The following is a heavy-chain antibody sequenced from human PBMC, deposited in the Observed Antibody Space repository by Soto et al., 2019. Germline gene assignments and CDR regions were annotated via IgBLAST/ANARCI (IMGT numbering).Heavy chain of an antibody. Sequence: SETLSLTCTVSGGSISSYYWSWIRQPPGKGLEWIGYIYYSGSTNYNPSLKSRVTISVDTSKNQFSLKLSSVTAADTAVYYCASRAVAGNFDYWGQGTLVTVPQ. V-gene: IGHV4-59*01. D-gene: IGHD6-19*01. CDR2: IYYSGST. CDR3: ASRAVAGNFDY. J-gene: IGHJ4*02. CDR1: GGSISSYY.